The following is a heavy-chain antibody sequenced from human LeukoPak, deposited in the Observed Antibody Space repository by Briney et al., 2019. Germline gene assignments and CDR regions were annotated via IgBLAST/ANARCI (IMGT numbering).Heavy chain of an antibody. D-gene: IGHD5-18*01. Sequence: SETLSLTCTVSGGSISGYYWNWIRQPAGKGLEWIGRIYTSGSTNYNPSLKSRVTMSVDTSKNQFSLKLFSVTAADTAVCYCARDLGGYNYGYSFDYWGQGTLVTVSS. J-gene: IGHJ4*02. CDR3: ARDLGGYNYGYSFDY. CDR2: IYTSGST. CDR1: GGSISGYY. V-gene: IGHV4-4*07.